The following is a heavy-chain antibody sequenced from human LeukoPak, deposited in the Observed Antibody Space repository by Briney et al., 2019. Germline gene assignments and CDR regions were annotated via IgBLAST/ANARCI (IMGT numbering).Heavy chain of an antibody. Sequence: PSETLSLTCSVSGASIRSSGHSWGWIRQPPGKGLEWIGSFFYGGSTYYNPSLKSRVTISVDTSKNQFSLKLSSVNAADTAVYFCARRGEAAAKGGRYFDQWGQGTLVTVSS. V-gene: IGHV4-39*01. D-gene: IGHD6-13*01. CDR1: GASIRSSGHS. CDR3: ARRGEAAAKGGRYFDQ. J-gene: IGHJ4*02. CDR2: FFYGGST.